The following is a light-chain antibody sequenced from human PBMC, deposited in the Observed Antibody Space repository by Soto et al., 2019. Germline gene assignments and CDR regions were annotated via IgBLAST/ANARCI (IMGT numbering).Light chain of an antibody. J-gene: IGKJ1*01. CDR3: QQYDGSSWT. CDR1: QSIGSW. CDR2: DAS. Sequence: DVPMTQSPSTLSASVGDRVTITCRASQSIGSWLAWYQQKPGKAPKLLIYDASVLERGVPSRFSGSRSGTDFTLTINNLQPDDFATYYCQQYDGSSWTFGQGTKVEIK. V-gene: IGKV1-5*01.